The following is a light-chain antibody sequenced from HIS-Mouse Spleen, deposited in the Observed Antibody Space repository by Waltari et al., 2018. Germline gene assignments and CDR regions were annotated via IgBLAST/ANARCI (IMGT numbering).Light chain of an antibody. CDR3: YSTDSSGNWV. CDR2: EES. V-gene: IGLV3-10*01. J-gene: IGLJ3*02. Sequence: SYDLTHPPSASVSPGQKARINCPGDALPKKHAYWYQQKPGQAPELVVYEESKRPTGIPERFSGSSSGTMATLTISGAQAEDEADYYCYSTDSSGNWVFGGGTNLTVL. CDR1: ALPKKH.